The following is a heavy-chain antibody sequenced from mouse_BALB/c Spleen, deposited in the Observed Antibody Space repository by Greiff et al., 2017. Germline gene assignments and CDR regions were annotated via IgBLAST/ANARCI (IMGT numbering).Heavy chain of an antibody. CDR3: ARDGYRYEYYFDY. J-gene: IGHJ2*01. V-gene: IGHV5-4*02. CDR2: ISDGGSYT. D-gene: IGHD2-14*01. CDR1: GFTFSDYY. Sequence: EVKLMESGGGLVKPGGSLKLSCAASGFTFSDYYMYWVRQTPEKRLEWVATISDGGSYTYYPDSVKGRFTISRDNAKNNLYLQMSSLKSEDTAMYYCARDGYRYEYYFDYWGQGTTLTVSS.